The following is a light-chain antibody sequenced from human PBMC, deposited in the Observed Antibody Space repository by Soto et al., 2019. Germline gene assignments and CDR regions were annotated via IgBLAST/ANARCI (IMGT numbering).Light chain of an antibody. CDR1: QSVSIY. CDR2: DAS. V-gene: IGKV3-11*01. J-gene: IGKJ5*01. CDR3: QQRRTWPPKIT. Sequence: LEQSLATVSLPPLESAALSCMAIQSVSIYLAWYQQKTGQAPRLLSYDASNRATGIPARFIGSGSGTHFTRTISSLEPEDLAVYYCQQRRTWPPKITFGQGARLETK.